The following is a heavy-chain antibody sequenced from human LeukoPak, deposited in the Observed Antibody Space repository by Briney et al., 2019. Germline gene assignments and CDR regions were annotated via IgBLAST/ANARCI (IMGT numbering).Heavy chain of an antibody. Sequence: SETLSLTCTVSGGSISNGGYYWSWIRQHPGKGLEWIGYIYDSGTTYYNPSLQSRVTISVDMSDNPFSLKMTSMTAADTAVYFCARGGDRRGFDYWGQGTLVTVSS. CDR1: GGSISNGGYY. J-gene: IGHJ4*02. V-gene: IGHV4-31*03. D-gene: IGHD3-10*01. CDR2: IYDSGTT. CDR3: ARGGDRRGFDY.